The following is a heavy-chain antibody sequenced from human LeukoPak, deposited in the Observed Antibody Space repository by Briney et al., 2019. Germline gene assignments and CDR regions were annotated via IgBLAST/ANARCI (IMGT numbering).Heavy chain of an antibody. CDR1: GYTFTEYY. D-gene: IGHD3-22*01. Sequence: ASVKVSCKASGYTFTEYYIHWVRQAPGQGLEWMGWINPNSGGTNYAQKFQGRVTMTRDTSISTAYMELSRLRSDDTAVYYCARDYASIYYDSSGHRDYWGQGTLVTVSS. J-gene: IGHJ4*02. CDR2: INPNSGGT. V-gene: IGHV1-2*02. CDR3: ARDYASIYYDSSGHRDY.